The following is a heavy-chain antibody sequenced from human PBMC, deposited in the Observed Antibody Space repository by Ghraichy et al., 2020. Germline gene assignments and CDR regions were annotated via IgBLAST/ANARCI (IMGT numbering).Heavy chain of an antibody. V-gene: IGHV3-23*01. CDR2: ISGSGGDT. J-gene: IGHJ5*02. CDR3: AKGAVSVSATPWFDR. CDR1: GFTFSSYA. Sequence: GSLRLSCAASGFTFSSYAMTWVRQAPGKGLAWVSTISGSGGDTFYADSVEGRFTISRDHSENTLHLQINSLRAGDTAVYYCAKGAVSVSATPWFDRWGQGILVTGSS. D-gene: IGHD2-15*01.